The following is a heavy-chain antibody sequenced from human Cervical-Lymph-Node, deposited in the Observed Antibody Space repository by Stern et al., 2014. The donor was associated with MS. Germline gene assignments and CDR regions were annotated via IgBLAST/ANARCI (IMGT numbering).Heavy chain of an antibody. Sequence: QVTLMESGPTLVKPTQTLTLTCTFSGFSLSTSGVGVGWIRQPPGKALAWLALVYWDDYKRYSPSLTRRLTITTDTPNNPAGLTMTNMDPVDTATYYGALTGPYRVVTPDWFDPWGQGTLVTVSS. J-gene: IGHJ5*02. V-gene: IGHV2-5*02. CDR3: ALTGPYRVVTPDWFDP. CDR2: VYWDDYK. CDR1: GFSLSTSGVG. D-gene: IGHD4-23*01.